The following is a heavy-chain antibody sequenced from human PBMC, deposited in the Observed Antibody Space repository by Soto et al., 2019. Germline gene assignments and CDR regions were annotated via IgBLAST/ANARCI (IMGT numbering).Heavy chain of an antibody. CDR3: AKSPGMYYYDSSGYYHYDY. J-gene: IGHJ4*02. CDR2: ISGSGVST. Sequence: AVAEGTSSSYAMRCVRKEQGKGLEWVSAISGSGVSTYYADSVKGRFTISRDNSKNTLYLQMNSLRAEDTAVYYCAKSPGMYYYDSSGYYHYDYWGQGTLVTVSS. D-gene: IGHD3-22*01. V-gene: IGHV3-23*01. CDR1: EGTSSSYA.